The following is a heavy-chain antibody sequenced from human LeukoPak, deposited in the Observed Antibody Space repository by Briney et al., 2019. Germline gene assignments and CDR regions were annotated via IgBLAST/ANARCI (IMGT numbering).Heavy chain of an antibody. CDR3: ARGTYYYDSSGYYTHGPFYY. D-gene: IGHD3-22*01. Sequence: SETLSLTCTVSGGSISSGGYYWSWIRQHPGKGLEWIGYIYYSGSTYYNPSLKSRVTISVDTSKNQFSLKLSSVTAADTAVYYCARGTYYYDSSGYYTHGPFYYRGQGTLVTVSS. CDR2: IYYSGST. J-gene: IGHJ4*02. CDR1: GGSISSGGYY. V-gene: IGHV4-31*03.